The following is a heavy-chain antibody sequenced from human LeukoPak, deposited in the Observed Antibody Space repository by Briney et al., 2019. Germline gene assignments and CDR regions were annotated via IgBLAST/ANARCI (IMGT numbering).Heavy chain of an antibody. CDR2: INAYNGNT. V-gene: IGHV1-18*04. CDR1: GYTFTSYG. Sequence: AAVKVSFKASGYTFTSYGISGVRPAPGQGREWMGWINAYNGNTNYAQKLQGRVTITTDTSKSTAYMALRSLRSDDTAVYYCAIAAALLLWFGELLGWGQGTLVTVSS. CDR3: AIAAALLLWFGELLG. J-gene: IGHJ4*02. D-gene: IGHD3-10*01.